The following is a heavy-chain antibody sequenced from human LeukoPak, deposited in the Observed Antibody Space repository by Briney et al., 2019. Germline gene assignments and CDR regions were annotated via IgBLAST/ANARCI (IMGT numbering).Heavy chain of an antibody. CDR2: IYYSGST. J-gene: IGHJ4*02. CDR3: ASRMATTALFDY. CDR1: GGSFSSYY. Sequence: SETLSLTCAVYGGSFSSYYWGWIRQPPGKGLEWIGSIYYSGSTYYNPSLKSRVTISVDTSKNQFSLKLSSVTAADTAVYYCASRMATTALFDYWGQGTLVTVSS. D-gene: IGHD5-24*01. V-gene: IGHV4-39*01.